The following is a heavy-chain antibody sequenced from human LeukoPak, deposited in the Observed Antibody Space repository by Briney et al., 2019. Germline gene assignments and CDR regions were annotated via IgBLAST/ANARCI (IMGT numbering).Heavy chain of an antibody. J-gene: IGHJ5*02. V-gene: IGHV4-31*03. CDR3: ARALVVPATNWFDP. CDR2: IYYSGST. CDR1: GGSISSGGYY. Sequence: SQTLSLTCTVSGGSISSGGYYWSWIRQHPRKGLDWIVYIYYSGSTYYNPSLNSRITISVYTPKNQFSLKPSSVTAADTAVYYGARALVVPATNWFDPWGQGTLVTVSS. D-gene: IGHD2-2*01.